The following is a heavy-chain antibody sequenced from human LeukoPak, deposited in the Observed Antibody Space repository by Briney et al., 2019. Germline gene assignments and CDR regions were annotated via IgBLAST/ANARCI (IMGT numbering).Heavy chain of an antibody. CDR3: ARHRGYHTVLRASPHRHAFDI. CDR1: GYSISSGYY. J-gene: IGHJ3*02. V-gene: IGHV4-38-2*02. CDR2: IYHIGST. D-gene: IGHD6-25*01. Sequence: PSETLSLTCTVSGYSISSGYYWGWIRQPPGKGLEWIGSIYHIGSTYYNPSLKSRVTISVDTSKNQFSLKLSSVTAADTAVYYCARHRGYHTVLRASPHRHAFDIWGQGTMVTVSS.